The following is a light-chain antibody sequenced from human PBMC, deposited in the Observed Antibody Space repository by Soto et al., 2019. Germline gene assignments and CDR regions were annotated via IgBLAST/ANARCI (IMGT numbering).Light chain of an antibody. CDR1: SSDVGTYNY. Sequence: QSALTQPRSVSGSPGQSVTISCTGTSSDVGTYNYVSWYQQHPGKAPKLMIYDVSQRHSGVPDRFSGSKSGKTASLTISGLQAEDESYSYSRSYAGSYTSVFGGGTKLTVL. V-gene: IGLV2-11*01. J-gene: IGLJ2*01. CDR2: DVS. CDR3: RSYAGSYTSV.